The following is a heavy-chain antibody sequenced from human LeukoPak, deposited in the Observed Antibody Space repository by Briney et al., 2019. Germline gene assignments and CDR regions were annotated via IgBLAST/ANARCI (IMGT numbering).Heavy chain of an antibody. CDR2: ISGSGGST. J-gene: IGHJ4*02. V-gene: IGHV3-23*01. CDR1: GFTFDMYW. Sequence: GGSLRLSCVASGFTFDMYWMSWVRQAPGKGLEWVTAISGSGGSTYYADSVKGRFTISRDNSKNTLYLQMNSLRAEDTAVYYCAKATYYDFWSGRPFDYWGQGTLVTVSS. CDR3: AKATYYDFWSGRPFDY. D-gene: IGHD3-3*01.